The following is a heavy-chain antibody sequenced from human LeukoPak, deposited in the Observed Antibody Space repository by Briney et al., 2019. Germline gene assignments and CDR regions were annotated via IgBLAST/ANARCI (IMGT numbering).Heavy chain of an antibody. CDR2: IYYSGST. CDR3: AATSSGPTGRSFDY. J-gene: IGHJ4*02. CDR1: GGSTSSYY. V-gene: IGHV4-59*08. D-gene: IGHD3-22*01. Sequence: PSETLSLTCTVSGGSTSSYYWSWIRQPPGKGLEWIGYIYYSGSTNYNPSLKSRVTISVDTSKNQFSLKLSSVTAADTAVYYCAATSSGPTGRSFDYWGQGTLVTVSS.